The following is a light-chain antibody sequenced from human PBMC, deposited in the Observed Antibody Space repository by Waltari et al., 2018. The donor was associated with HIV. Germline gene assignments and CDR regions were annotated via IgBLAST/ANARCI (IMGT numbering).Light chain of an antibody. CDR2: DDN. CDR1: SSNIGNNY. CDR3: GTWDTSLSAGVV. V-gene: IGLV1-51*01. J-gene: IGLJ2*01. Sequence: QSVLTQPPSVSAAQGQKVTVSCSGSSSNIGNNYVSLSQQLPGTAPKLRIYDDNKRPSGIPDRFSGSKSGTSATLDITGLQSGDEADYYCGTWDTSLSAGVVFGGGTKLTVL.